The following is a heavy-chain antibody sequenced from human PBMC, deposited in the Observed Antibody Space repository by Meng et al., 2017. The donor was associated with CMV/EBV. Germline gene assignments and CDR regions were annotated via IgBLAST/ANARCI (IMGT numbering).Heavy chain of an antibody. D-gene: IGHD1-1*01. CDR2: IYPGGSRT. CDR1: GYRFTTYW. Sequence: GGSLRLSCQGSGYRFTTYWIGWVRQMPGKGLELMGIIYPGGSRTTYSPSFQGQVTISADKSINTAYLQWNSLKASDTAVYYCARLLGTGTPFDYWGQGTLVTVSS. J-gene: IGHJ4*02. CDR3: ARLLGTGTPFDY. V-gene: IGHV5-51*01.